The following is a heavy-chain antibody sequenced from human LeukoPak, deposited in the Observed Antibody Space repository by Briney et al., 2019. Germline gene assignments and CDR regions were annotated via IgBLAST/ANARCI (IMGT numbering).Heavy chain of an antibody. CDR3: AIHDSSGSGAFDV. Sequence: PSETLSLTCTVSGGSSSSSSYSWGWIRQPPGKGLEWIGSYYYSGSPYYNPSLNSRVNISVDTSKNQLSLKLGSVIAADTALYYCAIHDSSGSGAFDVWGQGTMVTVSS. CDR2: YYYSGSP. J-gene: IGHJ3*01. V-gene: IGHV4-39*01. D-gene: IGHD3-22*01. CDR1: GGSSSSSSYS.